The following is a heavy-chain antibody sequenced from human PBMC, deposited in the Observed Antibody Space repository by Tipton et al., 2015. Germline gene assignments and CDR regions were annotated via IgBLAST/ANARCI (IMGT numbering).Heavy chain of an antibody. J-gene: IGHJ6*02. CDR3: AREQDSDGSEYDSSGLCGFDP. CDR1: GGAFSGHY. Sequence: TLSLTCAVDGGAFSGHYWSWIRQSPGKGLEWIGEIHHGGSTKYNPSLESRLSISIDLIKRQFSLNLRSVTAADTAVYYCAREQDSDGSEYDSSGLCGFDPWGQGTTVTVSS. V-gene: IGHV4-34*01. D-gene: IGHD3-22*01. CDR2: IHHGGST.